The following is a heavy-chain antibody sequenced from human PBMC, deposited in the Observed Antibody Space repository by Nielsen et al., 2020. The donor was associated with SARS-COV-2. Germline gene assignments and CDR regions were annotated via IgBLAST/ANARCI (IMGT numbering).Heavy chain of an antibody. Sequence: ASVKVSCKASGYTFTGYYMHWVRQAPGQGLEWMGRINPNSGGTNYAQKFQGRVTMTRDTSISTAYMELSGLRSDDTAVYYCARDPDIAVAEEYFFDSWGQGTLVTVSS. CDR3: ARDPDIAVAEEYFFDS. CDR1: GYTFTGYY. CDR2: INPNSGGT. J-gene: IGHJ4*02. D-gene: IGHD6-19*01. V-gene: IGHV1-2*06.